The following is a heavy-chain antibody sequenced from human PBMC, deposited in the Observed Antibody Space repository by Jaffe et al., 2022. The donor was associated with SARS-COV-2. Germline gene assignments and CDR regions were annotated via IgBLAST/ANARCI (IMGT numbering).Heavy chain of an antibody. D-gene: IGHD3-22*01. CDR2: FYRDGRT. J-gene: IGHJ4*02. Sequence: EVQVVETGGGLIQPGGSLRLSCVVSGFSVTSNHMMWVRQAPGKGLEWVSIFYRDGRTKYADSVRGRFTMSRDNSKNTLYLQTNSVRGEDTAVYYCVSLYEGTYWGQGTPVTVSA. CDR1: GFSVTSNH. CDR3: VSLYEGTY. V-gene: IGHV3-53*02.